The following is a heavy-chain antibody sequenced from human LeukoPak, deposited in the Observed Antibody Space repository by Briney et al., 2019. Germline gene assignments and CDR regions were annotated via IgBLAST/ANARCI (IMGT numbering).Heavy chain of an antibody. CDR2: INPSGGST. Sequence: SVKVSCKASGYTFTSYYMHWVRQAPGQGLEWMGIINPSGGSTSYAQKFQGRVTMTRDTSTSTVYMELSSLRSEDTAVYYCARAYMVRGVITLYYFDYWGQGTLVTVSS. CDR1: GYTFTSYY. D-gene: IGHD3-10*01. V-gene: IGHV1-46*01. J-gene: IGHJ4*02. CDR3: ARAYMVRGVITLYYFDY.